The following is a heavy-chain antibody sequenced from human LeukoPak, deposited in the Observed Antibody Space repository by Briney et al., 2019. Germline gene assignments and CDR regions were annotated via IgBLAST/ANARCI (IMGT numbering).Heavy chain of an antibody. Sequence: SETLSLTCTVSGGSISSYYWGWIRQPPGKGLEWIGSIYHSGSTYYNPSLKSRVSISVDTSKNQFSLKLSSVTAADTAVYYCAGLYYYDSSGYYPTYFDYWGQGTLVTVSS. D-gene: IGHD3-22*01. J-gene: IGHJ4*02. CDR3: AGLYYYDSSGYYPTYFDY. V-gene: IGHV4-38-2*02. CDR1: GGSISSYY. CDR2: IYHSGST.